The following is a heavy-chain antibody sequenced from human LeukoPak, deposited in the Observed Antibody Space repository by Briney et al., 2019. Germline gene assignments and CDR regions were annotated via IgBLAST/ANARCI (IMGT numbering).Heavy chain of an antibody. D-gene: IGHD4-23*01. CDR1: GFSVSNNY. CDR2: IYISGST. CDR3: ARVYGGRRWLDP. V-gene: IGHV3-66*02. Sequence: AGGSLRLSCATSGFSVSNNYMSWVRQGPGKGLEWVSIIYISGSTYYAESVKGRFTISRDSSNNTVFLQMKSLRVEDTAVYYCARVYGGRRWLDPWGQGTLVTVSS. J-gene: IGHJ5*02.